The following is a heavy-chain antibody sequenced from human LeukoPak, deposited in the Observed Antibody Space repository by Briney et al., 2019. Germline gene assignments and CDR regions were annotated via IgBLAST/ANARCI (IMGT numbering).Heavy chain of an antibody. CDR2: INHSGST. CDR3: ASVGYSYSFDY. D-gene: IGHD5-18*01. Sequence: PSETLSLTCAVYGGSFSGYYWSWIRQPPGKGLEWIGEINHSGSTNYNPSLKSRVTISVDTSKNQFSLKLSSVTAADTAVYYCASVGYSYSFDYWGQGTLVTVSS. CDR1: GGSFSGYY. V-gene: IGHV4-34*01. J-gene: IGHJ4*02.